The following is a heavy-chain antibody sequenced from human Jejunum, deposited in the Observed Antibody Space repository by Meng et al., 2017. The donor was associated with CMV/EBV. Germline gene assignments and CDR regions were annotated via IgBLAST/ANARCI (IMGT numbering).Heavy chain of an antibody. D-gene: IGHD1-20*01. Sequence: SGFTFSTYAMSWVRQAPGKGLEWVSVIYTGGTTHYADSVKGRFTISRDSSKNTLFLQMNSLRAEDTAVYYCARALTGTYYYGMDVWGQGTTVTVSS. CDR1: GFTFSTYA. CDR3: ARALTGTYYYGMDV. V-gene: IGHV3-53*01. J-gene: IGHJ6*02. CDR2: IYTGGTT.